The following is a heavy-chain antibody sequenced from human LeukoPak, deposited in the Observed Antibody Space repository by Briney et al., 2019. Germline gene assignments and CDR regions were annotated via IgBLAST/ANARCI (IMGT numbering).Heavy chain of an antibody. D-gene: IGHD6-13*01. CDR2: MHHSGST. CDR1: GGSVSSGIYY. Sequence: SETLSLTCTVSGGSVSSGIYYWSWTRQPPGKGLEWIGFMHHSGSTSHHPSLQNRVTISVDTSKNQLSLKLSSATAADTAVYFCAGVRTAGTGPDYWGQGTLVTVSS. CDR3: AGVRTAGTGPDY. J-gene: IGHJ4*02. V-gene: IGHV4-61*01.